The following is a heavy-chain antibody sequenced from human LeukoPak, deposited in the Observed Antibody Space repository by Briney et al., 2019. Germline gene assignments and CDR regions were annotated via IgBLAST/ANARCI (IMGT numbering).Heavy chain of an antibody. D-gene: IGHD6-19*01. CDR3: ARVVAGKGYFDY. CDR2: IYYSGST. Sequence: SETLSLTCTVSGGSISSSSYYWGWIRQPPGRGLEWIGSIYYSGSTYYNPSLKSRVTISVDTSKSQFSLKLSSVTAADTAVYYCARVVAGKGYFDYWGQGTLVTVSS. CDR1: GGSISSSSYY. V-gene: IGHV4-39*07. J-gene: IGHJ4*02.